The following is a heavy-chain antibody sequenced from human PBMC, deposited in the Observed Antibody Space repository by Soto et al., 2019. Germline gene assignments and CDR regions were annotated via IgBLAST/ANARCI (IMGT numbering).Heavy chain of an antibody. V-gene: IGHV3-48*02. Sequence: GGSLRLSCAASGFTFSSYSMNWVRQAPGKGLEWVSYISSSSSTIYYADSVKGRFTISRDNAKNSLYLQMNSLRDEDTAVYYCARDSPYYYGSGSYLPNYFDYWGQGTLVTVSS. D-gene: IGHD3-10*01. CDR2: ISSSSSTI. CDR3: ARDSPYYYGSGSYLPNYFDY. J-gene: IGHJ4*02. CDR1: GFTFSSYS.